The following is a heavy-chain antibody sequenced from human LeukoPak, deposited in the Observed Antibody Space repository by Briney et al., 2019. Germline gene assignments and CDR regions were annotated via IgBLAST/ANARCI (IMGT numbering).Heavy chain of an antibody. D-gene: IGHD1-26*01. CDR2: INPSGGTT. V-gene: IGHV1-46*03. CDR3: ARGLRGAGPLIDY. CDR1: GYTFTSYY. J-gene: IGHJ4*02. Sequence: ASVKVSCKASGYTFTSYYIHWVRQAPGQGLEWMGIINPSGGTTSYAQKFRGRVTMTRDTSTSTVYMELSSLRSEDTAVYYCARGLRGAGPLIDYWGQGTLVTVSS.